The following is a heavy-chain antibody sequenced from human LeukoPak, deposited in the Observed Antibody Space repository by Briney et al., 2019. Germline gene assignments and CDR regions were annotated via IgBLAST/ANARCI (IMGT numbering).Heavy chain of an antibody. V-gene: IGHV3-15*01. CDR1: GFTFSSYG. CDR3: TTDTYYYDSSGYYHDY. Sequence: GGSLRLSCAASGFTFSSYGMSWVRQAPGKGLEWVGRIKSKTDGGTTDYAAPVKGRFTISRDDSKNTLYLQMNSLKTEDTAVYYCTTDTYYYDSSGYYHDYWGQGTLVTVSS. J-gene: IGHJ4*02. D-gene: IGHD3-22*01. CDR2: IKSKTDGGTT.